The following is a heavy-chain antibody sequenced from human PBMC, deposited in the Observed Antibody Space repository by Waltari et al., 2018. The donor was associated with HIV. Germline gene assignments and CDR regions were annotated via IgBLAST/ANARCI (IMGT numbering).Heavy chain of an antibody. CDR1: GFTFSGYT. Sequence: EVQLVESGGGLVKPGGSLRLSCVASGFTFSGYTMNWVRQAPGKGLEWVSSISGSGTYIYYTDSVKGRFTVSRDNAQNSLSLQMNSLRAEDTAVYYCVRAGYSSGWLFDYWGQGTLVTVSS. D-gene: IGHD6-19*01. V-gene: IGHV3-21*01. J-gene: IGHJ4*02. CDR2: ISGSGTYI. CDR3: VRAGYSSGWLFDY.